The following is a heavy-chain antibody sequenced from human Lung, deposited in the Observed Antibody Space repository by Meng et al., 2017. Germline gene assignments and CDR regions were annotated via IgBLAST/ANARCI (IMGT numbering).Heavy chain of an antibody. Sequence: SETLSLTCAVFGGSISSSNWWSWVRQPPGKGLEWIGEIYHSGSTNYNPSLKSRVTISVDKSKNQFSLKLSSVTAADTAVYYCARGLRGIAVAGLFDYWGQGTLVTVSS. D-gene: IGHD6-19*01. J-gene: IGHJ4*02. CDR1: GGSISSSNW. CDR2: IYHSGST. V-gene: IGHV4-4*02. CDR3: ARGLRGIAVAGLFDY.